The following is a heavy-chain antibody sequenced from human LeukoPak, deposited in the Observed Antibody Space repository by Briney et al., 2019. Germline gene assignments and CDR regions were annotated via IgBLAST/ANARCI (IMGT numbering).Heavy chain of an antibody. CDR3: ARGPLSRWSTSGGYFDY. J-gene: IGHJ4*02. Sequence: PGGSLRLSCAASGFTFSSYAMHWVRQAPGKGLEWVAVISYDGSNKYYADSVKGRFTISRDNSKNTLYLQMNSLRAEDTAVYYCARGPLSRWSTSGGYFDYWGQGTLVTVSS. D-gene: IGHD2-15*01. CDR1: GFTFSSYA. CDR2: ISYDGSNK. V-gene: IGHV3-30-3*01.